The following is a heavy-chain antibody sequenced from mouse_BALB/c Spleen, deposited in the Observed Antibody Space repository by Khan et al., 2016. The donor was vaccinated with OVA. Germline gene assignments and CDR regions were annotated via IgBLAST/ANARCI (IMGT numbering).Heavy chain of an antibody. CDR3: ARRGLRWDFDY. V-gene: IGHV1-7*01. J-gene: IGHJ2*01. CDR1: GYTFINYW. D-gene: IGHD1-1*01. Sequence: QIQLVQSGAELAKPGASVKMSCKASGYTFINYWILWVKQRPGQGLEWIGYINPSTGYTEYNQNFKDKATLTADKSSITAYMQLSSLTSEDSAVYYCARRGLRWDFDYWGQGTTLTVSS. CDR2: INPSTGYT.